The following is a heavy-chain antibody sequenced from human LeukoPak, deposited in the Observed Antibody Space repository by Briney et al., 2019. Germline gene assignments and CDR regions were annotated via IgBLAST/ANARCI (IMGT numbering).Heavy chain of an antibody. J-gene: IGHJ5*02. D-gene: IGHD6-19*01. Sequence: AASVKVSCKASGYTFTSYDINWVRQATGQGLEWMGWMNPNSGNTGYAQKFQGRVTITADESTSTAYMELSSLRSEDTAVYYCARGTSIAVADPSTSWFDPWGQGTLVTVSS. CDR1: GYTFTSYD. V-gene: IGHV1-8*01. CDR2: MNPNSGNT. CDR3: ARGTSIAVADPSTSWFDP.